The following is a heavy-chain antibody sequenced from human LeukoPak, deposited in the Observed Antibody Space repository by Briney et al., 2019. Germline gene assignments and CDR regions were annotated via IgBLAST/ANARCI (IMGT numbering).Heavy chain of an antibody. CDR3: ARDQGVVEMATSVDYYGMDV. V-gene: IGHV3-48*03. D-gene: IGHD5-24*01. Sequence: GGSLRLSCAASGFTFSSYEMNWVRQAPGEGLEWVSYISSSGSTIYYADSVKGRFTISRDNAKNSLYLQMNSLRAEDTAVYYCARDQGVVEMATSVDYYGMDVWGQGTTVTVSS. J-gene: IGHJ6*02. CDR1: GFTFSSYE. CDR2: ISSSGSTI.